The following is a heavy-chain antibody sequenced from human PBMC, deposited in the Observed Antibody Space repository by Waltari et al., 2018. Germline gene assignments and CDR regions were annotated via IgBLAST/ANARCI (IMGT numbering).Heavy chain of an antibody. V-gene: IGHV3-74*01. Sequence: EVQLVESGGGLIPPGGSLRLSCAASGFTFSSYWMHWVRQAQGKGLVWVARINSDGSSTSNADSVKGRFTISRDNAKNTLYLQMNSLRAEDTAMYYCASGNSHAFDIWGQGTMVTVSS. CDR2: INSDGSST. CDR3: ASGNSHAFDI. D-gene: IGHD1-7*01. J-gene: IGHJ3*02. CDR1: GFTFSSYW.